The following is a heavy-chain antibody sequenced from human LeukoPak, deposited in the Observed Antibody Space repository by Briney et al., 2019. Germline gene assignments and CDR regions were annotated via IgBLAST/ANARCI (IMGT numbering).Heavy chain of an antibody. CDR3: AGERGSGSYFKQYYYYYMDV. V-gene: IGHV3-33*08. Sequence: GGSLRLSCAASGFTFSSFGMHWVRQAPGKGLEWVAVIWLDGSKKYYADSVKGRFTISRDNSKNTLYLQMNSLRAEDTAVYYCAGERGSGSYFKQYYYYYMDVWGKGTTVTVSS. D-gene: IGHD3-10*01. CDR2: IWLDGSKK. J-gene: IGHJ6*03. CDR1: GFTFSSFG.